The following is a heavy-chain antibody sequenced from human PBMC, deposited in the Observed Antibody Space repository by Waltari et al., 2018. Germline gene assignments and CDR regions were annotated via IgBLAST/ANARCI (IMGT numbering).Heavy chain of an antibody. CDR1: GYTFTSYA. J-gene: IGHJ4*02. V-gene: IGHV1-3*01. CDR2: INAGKGNT. CDR3: ARESTRRLSGFDY. Sequence: QVQLVQSGAEVKKPGASVKVSCKASGYTFTSYAMHWVRQAPGQRLEWMGWINAGKGNTKYSQKFQGRGTITRDTSASTAYMELSSLRSEDTAVYYCARESTRRLSGFDYWGQGTLVTVSS. D-gene: IGHD2-2*01.